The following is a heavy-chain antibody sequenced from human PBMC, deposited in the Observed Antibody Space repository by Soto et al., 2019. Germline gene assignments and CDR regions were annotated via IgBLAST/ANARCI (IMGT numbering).Heavy chain of an antibody. Sequence: ASVRVSCKASGYSFTSYGISWVRQAPGQGLEWMGWISAYNGNTNYARKLQGRVTMTTDTSTSTAYMELRSLRSDDTAVYYCARGIGDYYGSGSPRGAWFDPWGQGTLVTVSS. D-gene: IGHD3-10*01. CDR2: ISAYNGNT. CDR1: GYSFTSYG. CDR3: ARGIGDYYGSGSPRGAWFDP. J-gene: IGHJ5*02. V-gene: IGHV1-18*01.